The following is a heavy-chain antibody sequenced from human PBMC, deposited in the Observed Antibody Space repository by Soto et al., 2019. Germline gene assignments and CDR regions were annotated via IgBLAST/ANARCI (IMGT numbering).Heavy chain of an antibody. CDR1: GFNFSSYA. D-gene: IGHD3-22*01. Sequence: PGGSLRLSCAASGFNFSSYAMHWVRQAPGKGLEWVAVISYDGSNKYYADSVKGRFTISRDNSKNTLYLQMNSLRAEDTAVYYCARDAPSSGYFDYWGQGTLVTVSS. CDR3: ARDAPSSGYFDY. CDR2: ISYDGSNK. V-gene: IGHV3-30-3*01. J-gene: IGHJ4*02.